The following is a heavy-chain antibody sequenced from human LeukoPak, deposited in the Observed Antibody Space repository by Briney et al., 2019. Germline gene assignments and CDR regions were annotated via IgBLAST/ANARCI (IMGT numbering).Heavy chain of an antibody. D-gene: IGHD3-9*01. J-gene: IGHJ4*02. CDR2: FDPEDGET. Sequence: GASVTLSCKVSGYTLTELSMHWVRQAPGKGLEWMGGFDPEDGETIYAQKFQGRVTMTEDTSTDTAYMELSSLRSEDTAVYYCATDPPLGILTGPMFDYWGQGTLVTVSS. V-gene: IGHV1-24*01. CDR3: ATDPPLGILTGPMFDY. CDR1: GYTLTELS.